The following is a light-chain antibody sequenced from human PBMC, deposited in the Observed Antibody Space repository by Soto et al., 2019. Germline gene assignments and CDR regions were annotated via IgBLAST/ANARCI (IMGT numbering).Light chain of an antibody. CDR3: QQRNSWART. V-gene: IGKV3-11*01. J-gene: IGKJ1*01. CDR1: QTVSNK. CDR2: ETS. Sequence: EIVLTQSPATLSSSPGERATFSCRASQTVSNKLAWYQHKPGQAPKLLIYETSNQGTGIPSRFSGSGSGTEFTLTIDSLKPEDFAVYYCQQRNSWARTFGQGTKVDIK.